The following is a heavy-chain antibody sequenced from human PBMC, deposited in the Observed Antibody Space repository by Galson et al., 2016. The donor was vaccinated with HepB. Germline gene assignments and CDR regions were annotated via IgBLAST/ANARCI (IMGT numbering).Heavy chain of an antibody. CDR1: GYTFTNYD. Sequence: SVKVSCKASGYTFTNYDINWVRQATGQGLEWLGWMTPNSGKTGYAQKFQGRLTLTRDTSTSTAYMELSSLTSDDTAVYFCARNREFTGDFDYWGQGARVTVSS. J-gene: IGHJ4*02. CDR3: ARNREFTGDFDY. CDR2: MTPNSGKT. V-gene: IGHV1-8*01. D-gene: IGHD7-27*01.